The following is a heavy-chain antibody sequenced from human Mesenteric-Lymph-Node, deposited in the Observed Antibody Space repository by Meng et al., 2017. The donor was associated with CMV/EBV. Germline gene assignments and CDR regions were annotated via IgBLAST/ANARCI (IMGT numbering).Heavy chain of an antibody. Sequence: SGPTLVKPTQTLTLTCTLSGLSVTTSTVGVGWIRQPPGKALEWLALIDWDDDKYYSTSLKTRLTISKDTSKNQVVLTMTNMDPVDTATYYCARIYWFEYYYYGMDVWGQGTTVTVSS. D-gene: IGHD2-8*02. CDR2: IDWDDDK. J-gene: IGHJ6*02. V-gene: IGHV2-70*01. CDR3: ARIYWFEYYYYGMDV. CDR1: GLSVTTSTVG.